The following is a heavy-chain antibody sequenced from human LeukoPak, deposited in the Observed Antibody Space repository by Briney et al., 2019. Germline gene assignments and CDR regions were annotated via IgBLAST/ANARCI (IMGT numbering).Heavy chain of an antibody. CDR3: AKDRAQQLVLDF. CDR2: ISSNGGST. CDR1: GFTFSSYA. D-gene: IGHD6-13*01. Sequence: PGGSLRLSCSASGFTFSSYAMHWVRQAPGKGLEYASAISSNGGSTYYADSVKGRFTISRDNSKNTLYLQMSSLRAEDTAVYYCAKDRAQQLVLDFWGQGTLVTVSS. J-gene: IGHJ4*02. V-gene: IGHV3-64D*09.